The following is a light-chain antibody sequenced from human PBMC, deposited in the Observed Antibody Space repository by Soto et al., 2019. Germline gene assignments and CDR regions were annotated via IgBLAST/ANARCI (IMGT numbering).Light chain of an antibody. Sequence: DIQMTQSPSSLSASVGDRVTITCRARQNINRYSDWYQQKPGKAPRLQIYAASSLPSGVPSRFSGSRSGTALTLTISSLQPDDFATYCCQQSYSTVYTFGQGTKLESK. CDR1: QNINRY. J-gene: IGKJ2*01. V-gene: IGKV1-39*01. CDR3: QQSYSTVYT. CDR2: AAS.